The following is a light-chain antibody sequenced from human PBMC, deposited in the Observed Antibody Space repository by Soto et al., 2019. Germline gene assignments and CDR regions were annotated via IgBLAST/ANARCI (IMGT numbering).Light chain of an antibody. CDR2: KAS. CDR3: QQLSIYPLT. Sequence: DIQMTQSPSTLSASVGDRVTITCRASQSISSWLAWYQQKPGKAPKLLIYKASSLEGGVPSRFSGSGSGADFTLTISSLQHEDSATYYCQQLSIYPLTFGGGTKVDIK. CDR1: QSISSW. J-gene: IGKJ4*01. V-gene: IGKV1-5*03.